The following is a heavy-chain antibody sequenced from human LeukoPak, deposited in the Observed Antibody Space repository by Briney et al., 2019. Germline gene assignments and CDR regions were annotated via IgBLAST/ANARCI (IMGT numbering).Heavy chain of an antibody. CDR3: ARSMVRGVIPRPYYYYYYMDV. D-gene: IGHD3-10*01. CDR2: ISAYNGNT. V-gene: IGHV1-18*01. Sequence: ASAKVSCKASGYTFTSYGISWVRQAPGQGLEWMGWISAYNGNTNYAQKLQGRVTMTTDTSTSTAYMELSSLRSEDTAVYYCARSMVRGVIPRPYYYYYYMDVWGKGTTVTISS. CDR1: GYTFTSYG. J-gene: IGHJ6*03.